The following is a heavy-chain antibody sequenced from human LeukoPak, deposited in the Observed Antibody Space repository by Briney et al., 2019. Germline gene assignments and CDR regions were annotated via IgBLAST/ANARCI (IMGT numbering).Heavy chain of an antibody. Sequence: GGSLRLSCAASGFTFSSYAMTWVRQAPGKGLEWVSAISGSGGSTYYADSVKGRFTISRDNSKNTLYLQMNSLRAEDTAVYYCAKDYGGSYYSWYFDLWGRGTLVTVSS. J-gene: IGHJ2*01. CDR3: AKDYGGSYYSWYFDL. CDR1: GFTFSSYA. D-gene: IGHD1-26*01. V-gene: IGHV3-23*01. CDR2: ISGSGGST.